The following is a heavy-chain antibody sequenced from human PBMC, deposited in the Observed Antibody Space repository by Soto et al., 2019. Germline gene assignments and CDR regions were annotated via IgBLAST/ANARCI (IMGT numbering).Heavy chain of an antibody. CDR2: ISGSGGST. Sequence: PGGSLRLSCAASGFIVSNTYMSWVRQAPGKGLEWVSAISGSGGSTYYADSVKGRFTISRDNSKNTLYLQMNSLRAEDTAVYYCAKTLDFWSGYYSYYYYGMDVWGQGTTVTVSS. D-gene: IGHD3-3*01. CDR1: GFIVSNTY. V-gene: IGHV3-23*01. CDR3: AKTLDFWSGYYSYYYYGMDV. J-gene: IGHJ6*02.